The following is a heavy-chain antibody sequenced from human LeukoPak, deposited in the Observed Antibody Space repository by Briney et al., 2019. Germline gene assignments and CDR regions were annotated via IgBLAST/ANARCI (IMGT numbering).Heavy chain of an antibody. J-gene: IGHJ4*02. CDR2: ISSSSSYI. V-gene: IGHV3-21*04. D-gene: IGHD6-6*01. Sequence: GESLRLSCAASGFTFSSYSMNWVRQAPGKGLEWVSSISSSSSYIYFADSVKGRFTISRDNSKNTLYLQMNSLRAEDTAVYYCAKDGSWGSSYYFDYWGQGTLVTVSS. CDR1: GFTFSSYS. CDR3: AKDGSWGSSYYFDY.